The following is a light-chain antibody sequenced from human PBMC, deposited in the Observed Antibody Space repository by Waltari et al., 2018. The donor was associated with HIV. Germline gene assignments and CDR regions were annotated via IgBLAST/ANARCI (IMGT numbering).Light chain of an antibody. Sequence: QSSLTQPASVSGSPGQSITISCTGTSNDIGGFNYVSWYQRHPSEPPKLLIYDVFSRPSGLSDRFSGSKSGNTAFLTISGLWSEDEAEYYCSSYTITRTLVFGGGTRLTVL. CDR2: DVF. J-gene: IGLJ2*01. V-gene: IGLV2-14*03. CDR1: SNDIGGFNY. CDR3: SSYTITRTLV.